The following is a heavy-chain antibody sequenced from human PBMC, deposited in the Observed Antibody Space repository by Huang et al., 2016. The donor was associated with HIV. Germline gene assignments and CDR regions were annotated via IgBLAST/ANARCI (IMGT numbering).Heavy chain of an antibody. CDR2: IIPTLGTA. J-gene: IGHJ4*02. D-gene: IGHD3-22*01. CDR3: ATVDYYDTSGPQRGYFDN. V-gene: IGHV1-69*01. CDR1: GGSFRNFA. Sequence: QVQLVQSGAEVKKPGSSVKVSCKASGGSFRNFAIGWVRQAPGQGREWMGGIIPTLGTANDAQKFQGRGTIIADESTSTAYMELSSLRSEDTAVYYCATVDYYDTSGPQRGYFDNWGQGTLVTVSS.